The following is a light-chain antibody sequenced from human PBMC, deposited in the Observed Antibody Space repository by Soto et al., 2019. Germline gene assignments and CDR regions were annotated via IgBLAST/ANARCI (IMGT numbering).Light chain of an antibody. J-gene: IGKJ4*01. Sequence: EIVLTQSPGTLSLSPGERATLSCRASQSVSSSYLAWYQQKPGPPPRLLIYGASSRATAIPDTFSGSGSETDFTVTITRPEPEDFAVYYCQHYRTSFGGGTNVEIK. V-gene: IGKV3-20*01. CDR1: QSVSSSY. CDR2: GAS. CDR3: QHYRTS.